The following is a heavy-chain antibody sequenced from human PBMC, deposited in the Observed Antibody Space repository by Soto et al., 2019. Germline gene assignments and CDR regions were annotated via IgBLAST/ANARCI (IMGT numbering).Heavy chain of an antibody. D-gene: IGHD3-16*02. CDR2: IYYSGST. CDR3: ARRHGYTFDY. CDR1: GGSISKYY. V-gene: IGHV4-59*08. Sequence: QVQLQESGPGLVKPSETLSLTCTVSGGSISKYYWSWIRQPPGKGLEWIGYIYYSGSTNYNPSLKSRVTISVDTSKNQFSLKLSSVTAADTAVYYCARRHGYTFDYWGQGTLVTVSS. J-gene: IGHJ4*02.